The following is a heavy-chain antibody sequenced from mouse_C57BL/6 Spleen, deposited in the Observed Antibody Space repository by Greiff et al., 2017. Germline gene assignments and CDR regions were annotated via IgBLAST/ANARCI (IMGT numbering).Heavy chain of an antibody. CDR3: ARTITTAWVDY. D-gene: IGHD1-2*01. J-gene: IGHJ2*01. Sequence: QVQLQQPGAELVKPGASVKLSCKASGYTFTSYWMHWVKQRPGRGLEWIGWIDPNSGGTKYNEKFKSKATLTVDKPSSTAYMQLSSLTSEDSAVYYCARTITTAWVDYWGQGTTLTVSS. V-gene: IGHV1-72*01. CDR2: IDPNSGGT. CDR1: GYTFTSYW.